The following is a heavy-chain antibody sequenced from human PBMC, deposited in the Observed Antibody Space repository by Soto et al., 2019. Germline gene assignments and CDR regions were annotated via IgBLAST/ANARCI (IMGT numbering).Heavy chain of an antibody. CDR2: MYQSGTT. CDR3: ARDWYRDGYKGGYFDY. D-gene: IGHD1-26*01. Sequence: PSETLSLTCTVSGFSISSGYHWGWVRQPPGKGLEWIGSMYQSGTTYYNPSLKSRVTISINTSKNQFSLKLTSVTAADTAVYYCARDWYRDGYKGGYFDYWGQGTLVTVSS. CDR1: GFSISSGYH. V-gene: IGHV4-38-2*02. J-gene: IGHJ4*02.